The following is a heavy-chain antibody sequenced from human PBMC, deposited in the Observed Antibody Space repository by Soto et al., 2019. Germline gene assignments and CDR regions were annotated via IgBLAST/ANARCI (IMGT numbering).Heavy chain of an antibody. Sequence: PSETLSLTCAVSGGSISSSNWWSWVRQPPGKGLEWIGEIYHSGSTNYNPSLKSRVTMSVDKSKNQFSLKLSSVTAADTAVYYCARGQGSGWNFDYWGQGTLVTVSS. CDR2: IYHSGST. CDR1: GGSISSSNW. CDR3: ARGQGSGWNFDY. J-gene: IGHJ4*02. D-gene: IGHD6-19*01. V-gene: IGHV4-4*02.